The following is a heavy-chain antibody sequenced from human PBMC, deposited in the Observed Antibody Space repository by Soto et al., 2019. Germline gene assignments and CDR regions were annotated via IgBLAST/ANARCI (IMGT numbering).Heavy chain of an antibody. CDR1: GGTFSSYA. CDR2: IIPIFGTA. J-gene: IGHJ1*01. CDR3: AREFSYYDILTGSPRAEYFQH. Sequence: GASVKVSCKASGGTFSSYAISWVRQAPGQGLEWMGGIIPIFGTANYAQKFQGRVTITADESTSTAYMELSSLRSEDTAVYYCAREFSYYDILTGSPRAEYFQHWGQGTLVTVSS. D-gene: IGHD3-9*01. V-gene: IGHV1-69*13.